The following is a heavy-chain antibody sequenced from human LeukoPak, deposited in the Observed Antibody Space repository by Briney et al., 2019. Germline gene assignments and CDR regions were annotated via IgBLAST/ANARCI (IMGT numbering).Heavy chain of an antibody. D-gene: IGHD3-9*01. CDR1: GGSFSGYY. V-gene: IGHV4-34*01. CDR2: INHSGST. CDR3: ARGPYYDILTGYSYYFDY. J-gene: IGHJ4*02. Sequence: SETLSLTCAVYGGSFSGYYWSWIRQPPGKGLEWIGEINHSGSTNYNPSLKSRVTISVDTSKNQFPLKLSSVTAADTAVYYCARGPYYDILTGYSYYFDYWGRGTLVTVSS.